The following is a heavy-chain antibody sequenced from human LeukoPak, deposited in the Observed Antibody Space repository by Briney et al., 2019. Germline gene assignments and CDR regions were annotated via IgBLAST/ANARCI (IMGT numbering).Heavy chain of an antibody. Sequence: ASVKVSCKASGYTFTGYYMHWVRQAPGQGLEWMGWINPNSGGTNYAQKFQGRVTMTRDTSISTAYMELSRLRSDDTAVYYCARDLSRIAAAAHGNDYWGQGTLVTVSS. J-gene: IGHJ4*02. V-gene: IGHV1-2*02. CDR1: GYTFTGYY. CDR2: INPNSGGT. CDR3: ARDLSRIAAAAHGNDY. D-gene: IGHD6-13*01.